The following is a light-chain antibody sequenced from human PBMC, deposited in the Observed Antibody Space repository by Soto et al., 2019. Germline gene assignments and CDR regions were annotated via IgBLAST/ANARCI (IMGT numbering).Light chain of an antibody. CDR3: QQYNNYWT. CDR1: QSCGTS. Sequence: DIQMTQSPSTLSASVGDRVTITCWASQSCGTSLAWYQQRPGKAPNLLIYKASNLESGVPSRFSGSGSGTEFTLTISSVQPDDFATYYCQQYNNYWTFGQGTKVEIK. CDR2: KAS. V-gene: IGKV1-5*03. J-gene: IGKJ1*01.